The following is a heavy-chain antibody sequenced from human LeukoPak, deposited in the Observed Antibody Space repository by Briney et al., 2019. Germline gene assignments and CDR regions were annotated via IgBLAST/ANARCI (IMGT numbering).Heavy chain of an antibody. J-gene: IGHJ4*02. V-gene: IGHV3-30*02. CDR3: AREGMAAAVFGY. CDR2: IRYDGSNK. D-gene: IGHD6-13*01. Sequence: PGGSLRLSCAASGFTFSSYGMHWVRQAPGKGLEWVAFIRYDGSNKYYADSVKGRFTISRDNSKNTLYLQMNSLRAEDTAVYFCAREGMAAAVFGYWGQGTLVTVSS. CDR1: GFTFSSYG.